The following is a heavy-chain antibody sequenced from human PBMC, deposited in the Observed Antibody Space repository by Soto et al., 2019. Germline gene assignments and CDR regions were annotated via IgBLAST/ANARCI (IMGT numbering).Heavy chain of an antibody. CDR1: GVTFSDYA. CDR2: IIPIFGTS. CDR3: AREISARGYTSGDYYNYYGMDV. J-gene: IGHJ6*02. D-gene: IGHD5-18*01. Sequence: SVKVSCKVSGVTFSDYAFSWVRQAPGQGLEWMGRIIPIFGTSNYAQNFQGRVTITADESTSTAYMELSSLRFEDTAVYFCAREISARGYTSGDYYNYYGMDVWGQGTTVTVSS. V-gene: IGHV1-69*13.